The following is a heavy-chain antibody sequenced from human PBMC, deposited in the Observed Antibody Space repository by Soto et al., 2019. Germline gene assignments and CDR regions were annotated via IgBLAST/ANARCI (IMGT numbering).Heavy chain of an antibody. V-gene: IGHV3-72*01. J-gene: IGHJ4*02. Sequence: GGSLRLSCAASGFTFSDHYMDWVRQAPGKGLEWVGRTRNKANSYTTEYAASVKGRFTISRDDSKNSLYLQMNSLKTEDTAVYYCASGSYQYDYWGQGTLVTVSS. CDR1: GFTFSDHY. CDR3: ASGSYQYDY. D-gene: IGHD1-26*01. CDR2: TRNKANSYTT.